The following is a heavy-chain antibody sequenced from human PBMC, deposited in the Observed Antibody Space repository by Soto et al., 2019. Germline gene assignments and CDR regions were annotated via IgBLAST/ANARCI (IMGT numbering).Heavy chain of an antibody. CDR3: AREINRYSTARFDH. CDR2: INPNSGGT. D-gene: IGHD2-2*01. CDR1: GYTFSGFY. V-gene: IGHV1-2*02. Sequence: GSAKFSCQASGYTFSGFYMHWVRQSPGQGLEWMGWINPNSGGTKSGEKFQGRVNMTRDTSISTAYMELSRLTSDDTAVYYCAREINRYSTARFDHWGPGTLVTVTS. J-gene: IGHJ5*02.